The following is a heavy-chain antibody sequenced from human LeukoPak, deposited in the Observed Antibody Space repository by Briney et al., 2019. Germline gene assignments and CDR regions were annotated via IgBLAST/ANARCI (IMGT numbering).Heavy chain of an antibody. Sequence: ASVKVPCKASGYTFTSYYMHWVRQAPGQGLEGMGIINSSGGSTSYAQKFQGRLTMTRNTYTSTVYMELSSLRSEDTAVYYCARASSWSRPCYYGMDVWGQGTTVTVSS. D-gene: IGHD2-15*01. CDR1: GYTFTSYY. CDR3: ARASSWSRPCYYGMDV. CDR2: INSSGGST. V-gene: IGHV1-46*01. J-gene: IGHJ6*02.